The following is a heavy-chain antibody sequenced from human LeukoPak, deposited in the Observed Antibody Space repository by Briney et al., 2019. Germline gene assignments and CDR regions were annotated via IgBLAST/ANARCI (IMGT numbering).Heavy chain of an antibody. CDR3: ARPNHGYDY. J-gene: IGHJ4*02. CDR1: GYTFTNYA. Sequence: GASVTVSCKASGYTFTNYAIHWLRQAPGQRLEWMGWINAGDGDTKYSQEFQGRLTIVRDESANTAYMELSSLRSEDTAVYYCARPNHGYDYWGQGTLVTVSS. CDR2: INAGDGDT. D-gene: IGHD5-18*01. V-gene: IGHV1-3*01.